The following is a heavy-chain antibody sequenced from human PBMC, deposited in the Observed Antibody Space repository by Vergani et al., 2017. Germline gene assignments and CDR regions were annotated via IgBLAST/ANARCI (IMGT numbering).Heavy chain of an antibody. D-gene: IGHD2-15*01. V-gene: IGHV1-46*02. Sequence: QVQLVQSGAAVKKPGASGKVSCTASGYIFKNYYMHWLRLAPGQGFQWMGVVNFVTGAATSPQKFEGRITMTRDTSTATFYVDLSSLKYEDTAIYYCARSIGYXTSGSCRPYYFDLWGQGTLVTVSS. CDR1: GYIFKNYY. CDR3: ARSIGYXTSGSCRPYYFDL. J-gene: IGHJ4*02. CDR2: VNFVTGAA.